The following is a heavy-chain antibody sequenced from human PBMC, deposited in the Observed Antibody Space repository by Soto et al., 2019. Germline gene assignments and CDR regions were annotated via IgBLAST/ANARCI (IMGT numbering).Heavy chain of an antibody. D-gene: IGHD6-6*01. J-gene: IGHJ4*02. V-gene: IGHV3-72*01. CDR1: GFTFSDHY. CDR2: TRNKANSYTT. CDR3: AVAARPY. Sequence: GGSLRLSCAASGFTFSDHYMDWVRQAPGKGLEWVGRTRNKANSYTTEYAASVKGRFTISGDDSKNSLYLQMNSLKTEDTAVYYCAVAARPYWGQGTLVTVSS.